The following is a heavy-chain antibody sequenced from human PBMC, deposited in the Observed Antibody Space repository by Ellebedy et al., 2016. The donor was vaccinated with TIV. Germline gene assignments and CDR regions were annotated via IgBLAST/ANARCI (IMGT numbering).Heavy chain of an antibody. D-gene: IGHD6-19*01. CDR1: GFTVSNNY. CDR2: IFTGSNT. Sequence: GESLKISCAASGFTVSNNYISWVRQAPGKGLEWVSLIFTGSNTFYADSVKGRFTISRDNSKNTVNLRMNSLRVEDTAVYYCARDGGRGSYDQSSYYYGLDVWGQGTTVTVS. CDR3: ARDGGRGSYDQSSYYYGLDV. J-gene: IGHJ6*02. V-gene: IGHV3-53*01.